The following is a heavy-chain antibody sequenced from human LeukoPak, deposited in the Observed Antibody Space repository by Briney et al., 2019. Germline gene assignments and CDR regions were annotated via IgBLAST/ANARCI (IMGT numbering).Heavy chain of an antibody. CDR1: GYSFTSYD. D-gene: IGHD5-18*01. CDR2: VNPKSGNT. Sequence: GASVKVSCNTSGYSFTSYDINWVRQAPGQGLEWMGWVNPKSGNTGYKQKFQARVTITRDTSISAAYMELSSLTSDDTAVYYCARGSSYGFSMGYWGQGTLVTVSS. J-gene: IGHJ4*02. V-gene: IGHV1-8*03. CDR3: ARGSSYGFSMGY.